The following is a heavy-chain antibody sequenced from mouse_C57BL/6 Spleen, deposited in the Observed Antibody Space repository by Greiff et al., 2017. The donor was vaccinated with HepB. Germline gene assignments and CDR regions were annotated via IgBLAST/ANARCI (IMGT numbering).Heavy chain of an antibody. CDR1: GYTFTSYW. V-gene: IGHV1-50*01. CDR2: IDPSDSYT. CDR3: ARGGYEEAY. Sequence: LQQPGAELVKPGASVKLSCKASGYTFTSYWMQWVKQRPGQGLEWIGEIDPSDSYTNYNQKFKGKATLTVDTSSSTAYMQLSSLTSEDSAVYYCARGGYEEAYWGQGTLVTVSA. D-gene: IGHD2-2*01. J-gene: IGHJ3*01.